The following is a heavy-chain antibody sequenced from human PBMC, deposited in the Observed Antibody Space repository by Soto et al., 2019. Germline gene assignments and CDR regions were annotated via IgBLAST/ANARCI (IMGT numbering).Heavy chain of an antibody. V-gene: IGHV4-34*01. Sequence: QVQLQQWGAGLLKPSETLSLTCAVYGGSFSGYYWSWIRQPPGKGLEWIGEINHSGSTNYNPSLKSRVTISVDTSKNQFSLKLSSVPAADTAVYYCARGVTMVRGVTGWFDPWGQGTLVTVSS. CDR3: ARGVTMVRGVTGWFDP. CDR2: INHSGST. J-gene: IGHJ5*02. CDR1: GGSFSGYY. D-gene: IGHD3-10*01.